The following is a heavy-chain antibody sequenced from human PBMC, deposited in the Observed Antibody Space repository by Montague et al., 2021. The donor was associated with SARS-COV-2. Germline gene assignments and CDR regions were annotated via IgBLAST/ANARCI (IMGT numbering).Heavy chain of an antibody. V-gene: IGHV4-59*13. CDR2: IYYSGSVTT. D-gene: IGHD2-21*01. CDR1: GGSINNYY. J-gene: IGHJ2*01. CDR3: ARRGGGEVFARFMYWYFDV. Sequence: SETLSLTCSVSGGSINNYYWGWVRQSPGKGLEWIGYIYYSGSVTTSYNPSLKSRVSIFVDTSENQFSLKLTSVTAADTAVYYCARRGGGEVFARFMYWYFDVWSRGSLVTVSS.